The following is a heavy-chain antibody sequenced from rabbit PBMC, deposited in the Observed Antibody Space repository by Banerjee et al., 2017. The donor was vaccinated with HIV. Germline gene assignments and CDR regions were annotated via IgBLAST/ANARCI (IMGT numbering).Heavy chain of an antibody. CDR3: ARGAVYGNYGYDL. CDR2: IATGSSGRT. Sequence: QSLEESGGDLVKPGASLTLTCTASGFDFSSSYWICWVRQAPGKGLEWIACIATGSSGRTYYASWAKGRFTISKTSSTTVTLQMTSLTAADTATYFCARGAVYGNYGYDLWGPGTLVTVS. CDR1: GFDFSSSYW. J-gene: IGHJ6*01. D-gene: IGHD6-1*01. V-gene: IGHV1S40*01.